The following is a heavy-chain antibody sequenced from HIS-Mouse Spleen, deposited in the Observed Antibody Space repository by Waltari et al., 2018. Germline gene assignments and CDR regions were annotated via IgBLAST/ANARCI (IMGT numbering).Heavy chain of an antibody. CDR1: VGSISSSSYS. CDR2: IYYSGST. CDR3: AREIPYSSSWYDWYFDL. D-gene: IGHD6-13*01. Sequence: QLQLQESGPGLVKPSETLSLTCTVSVGSISSSSYSWGWIRQPPGKGLGWIGSIYYSGSTYYNPSLKSRVTISVDTSKNQFSLKLSSVTAADTAVYYCAREIPYSSSWYDWYFDLWGRGTLVTVSS. J-gene: IGHJ2*01. V-gene: IGHV4-39*07.